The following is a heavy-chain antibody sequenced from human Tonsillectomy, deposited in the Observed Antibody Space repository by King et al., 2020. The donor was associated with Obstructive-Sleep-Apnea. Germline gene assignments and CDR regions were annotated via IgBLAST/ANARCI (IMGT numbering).Heavy chain of an antibody. J-gene: IGHJ5*02. V-gene: IGHV3-23*04. CDR2: ISGSGGST. CDR1: GFTFCSHA. Sequence: VQLVESGGGLVQPGGSLRLSCAASGFTFCSHAMSWVRQAPGKGLEWVSAISGSGGSTYYADSVEGRFTISRDNSKNTLYLQMNSLRAEDTAVYYCAKDACSSTSCYVNWFDPWGQGTLVTVSS. D-gene: IGHD2-2*01. CDR3: AKDACSSTSCYVNWFDP.